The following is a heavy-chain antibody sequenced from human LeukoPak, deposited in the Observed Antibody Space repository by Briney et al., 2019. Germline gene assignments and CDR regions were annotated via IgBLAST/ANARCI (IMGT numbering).Heavy chain of an antibody. CDR2: INPNSGGT. CDR1: GYTFIDYY. CDR3: ARGKAAAAIYWFDP. D-gene: IGHD6-13*01. Sequence: ASVKVSCKASGYTFIDYYMHWVRQAPGQGLEWMGRINPNSGGTNYAQKFQGRVTMTRDTSISTAYMELTRLTSDDTAVYYCARGKAAAAIYWFDPWGQGTLVTVSS. J-gene: IGHJ5*02. V-gene: IGHV1-2*06.